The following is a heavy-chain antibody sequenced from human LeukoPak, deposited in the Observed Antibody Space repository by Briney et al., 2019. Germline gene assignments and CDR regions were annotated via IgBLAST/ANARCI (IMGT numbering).Heavy chain of an antibody. CDR1: GGSISSYY. J-gene: IGHJ5*02. Sequence: SDTLSLTCTVSGGSISSYYWSWIRQPPGKGLEWIGYIYYSGNTNYNPSLKSRVTISVDTSKNQFSLKLSSVSAADTAVYYCARLWSEGNWENWFDPWGQGTLVTVSS. CDR3: ARLWSEGNWENWFDP. CDR2: IYYSGNT. V-gene: IGHV4-59*07. D-gene: IGHD3-3*01.